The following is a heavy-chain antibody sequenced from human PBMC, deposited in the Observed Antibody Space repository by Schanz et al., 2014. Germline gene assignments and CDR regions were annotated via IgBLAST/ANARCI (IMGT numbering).Heavy chain of an antibody. CDR1: GFTFSTYA. V-gene: IGHV3-23*04. CDR3: AKDPSHGDYDYYFDY. CDR2: ISGSGGST. J-gene: IGHJ4*02. D-gene: IGHD3-22*01. Sequence: EGQLAESGGGLAQPGGSLRLSCAASGFTFSTYAMSWVRQAPGKGLEWVSAISGSGGSTYYADSVKGRFTISRDNSKNTLYLQMNSLRAEDTAVYYCAKDPSHGDYDYYFDYWGQGTLVTVSS.